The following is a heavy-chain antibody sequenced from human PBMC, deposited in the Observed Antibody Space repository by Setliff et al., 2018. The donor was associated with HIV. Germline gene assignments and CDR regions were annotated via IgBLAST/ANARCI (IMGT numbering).Heavy chain of an antibody. D-gene: IGHD3-22*01. V-gene: IGHV5-51*01. Sequence: PGESLKISCKGSGYSFTSNWIGWVRQMPGKGLEWMGIIYPADSDTRYSPSFQGQVTISADKSIRTAYLQRSSLKASDTAMYYCARRFPDGYYDSSGYYYDAFDIWGQGTMVTV. J-gene: IGHJ3*02. CDR1: GYSFTSNW. CDR3: ARRFPDGYYDSSGYYYDAFDI. CDR2: IYPADSDT.